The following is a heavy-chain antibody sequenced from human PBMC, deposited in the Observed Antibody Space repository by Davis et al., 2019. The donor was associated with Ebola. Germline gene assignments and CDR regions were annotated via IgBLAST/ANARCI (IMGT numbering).Heavy chain of an antibody. J-gene: IGHJ5*02. D-gene: IGHD6-6*01. Sequence: PGGSLRLSCAVYGGSFSGYYWSWIRQPPGKGLEWIGEINHSGSTNYNPSLKSRVTISVDTSKNQFSLQLNSVTPEDTAVYYCALSVVWYRGIAARVVSYNWFDPWGQGTLVTVSS. CDR2: INHSGST. CDR1: GGSFSGYY. V-gene: IGHV4-34*01. CDR3: ALSVVWYRGIAARVVSYNWFDP.